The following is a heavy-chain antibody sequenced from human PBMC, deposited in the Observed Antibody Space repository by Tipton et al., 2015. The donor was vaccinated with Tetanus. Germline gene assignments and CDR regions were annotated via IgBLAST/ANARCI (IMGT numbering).Heavy chain of an antibody. Sequence: QSGPEVKKPGSSVKVSCKASGGTFSSYAISWVRQAPGQGLEWMGGIIPILGTANYAQKFQGRVTITADESTSTAYMELSSLRSEDPAVYYCERGASFTAMVNDAFDIWGQGTMVAVSS. V-gene: IGHV1-69*01. CDR2: IIPILGTA. CDR3: ERGASFTAMVNDAFDI. J-gene: IGHJ3*02. CDR1: GGTFSSYA. D-gene: IGHD5-18*01.